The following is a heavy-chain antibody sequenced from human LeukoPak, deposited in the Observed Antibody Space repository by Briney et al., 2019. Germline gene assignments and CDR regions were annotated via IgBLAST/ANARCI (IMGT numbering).Heavy chain of an antibody. J-gene: IGHJ4*02. CDR2: ISYDGSNK. V-gene: IGHV3-30*18. CDR3: AKDTPTTGYHLDS. Sequence: GGSLRLSCAASGFTFSSYGMHWVRRAPGKGLEWVAVISYDGSNKYYADSVKGRFTISRDNSENTLYLQINSLRVEDTAVYYCAKDTPTTGYHLDSWGQGTLVTVSS. CDR1: GFTFSSYG. D-gene: IGHD1-1*01.